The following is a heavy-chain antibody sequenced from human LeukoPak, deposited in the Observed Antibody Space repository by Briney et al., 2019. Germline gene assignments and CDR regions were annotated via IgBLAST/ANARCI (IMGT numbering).Heavy chain of an antibody. J-gene: IGHJ6*02. CDR1: GFIFSSYS. D-gene: IGHD6-13*01. V-gene: IGHV3-23*01. CDR2: ITGSGGNT. Sequence: GGSLRLSCAASGFIFSSYSMSWVRQARGKGMEWVSVITGSGGNTYYADSVKGRFTISKDNSKNTVYLQMSSLRVDDTAVYYCAKAASSSWPSYYYGMDVWGQGTTVTVSS. CDR3: AKAASSSWPSYYYGMDV.